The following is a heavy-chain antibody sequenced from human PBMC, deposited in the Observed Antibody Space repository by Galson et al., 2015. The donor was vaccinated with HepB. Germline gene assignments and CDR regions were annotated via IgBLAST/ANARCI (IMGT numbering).Heavy chain of an antibody. CDR3: ARAYYYDSSGYTVPPHSDY. V-gene: IGHV1-2*06. CDR1: GYTFTGYF. CDR2: INPNSGIT. Sequence: SVKVSCKASGYTFTGYFIHWVRQAPGQGLEWMGRINPNSGITNYAQKFQGKVTMTRDTSISTAYMELSNLRSDDTAVYYCARAYYYDSSGYTVPPHSDYWGQGTLVTVSS. J-gene: IGHJ4*02. D-gene: IGHD3-22*01.